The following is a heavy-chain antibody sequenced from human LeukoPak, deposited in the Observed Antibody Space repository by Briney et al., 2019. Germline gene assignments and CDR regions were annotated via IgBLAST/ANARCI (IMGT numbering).Heavy chain of an antibody. Sequence: SETLSLTCTVSGGSISSYYWSWIRQPPGKGLEWIGYIYSSGSTNYNPSLKSRVTMSVDTSKNQFSLKLSSVTAADTAVYFCARETTGAGTARPFDYWGQGTLVTVSS. J-gene: IGHJ4*02. CDR3: ARETTGAGTARPFDY. D-gene: IGHD6-13*01. CDR2: IYSSGST. V-gene: IGHV4-59*12. CDR1: GGSISSYY.